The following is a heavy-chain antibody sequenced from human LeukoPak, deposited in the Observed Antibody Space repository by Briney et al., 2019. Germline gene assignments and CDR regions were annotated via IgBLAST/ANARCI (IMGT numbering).Heavy chain of an antibody. CDR3: AKRRGLELLYYYYMDV. D-gene: IGHD1-7*01. V-gene: IGHV3-9*01. J-gene: IGHJ6*03. CDR2: ISWNSGSI. CDR1: GFTFDDYA. Sequence: GGSLRLSCAASGFTFDDYAMHWVRQAPGKGLEWVSGISWNSGSIGYADSVKGRFTISRDNAKNSLYVQMNSLRAEDTAVYYCAKRRGLELLYYYYMDVWGKGTTVTVSS.